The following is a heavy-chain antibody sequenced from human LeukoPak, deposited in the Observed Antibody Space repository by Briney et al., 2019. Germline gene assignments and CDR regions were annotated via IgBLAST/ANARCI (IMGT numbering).Heavy chain of an antibody. D-gene: IGHD6-13*01. V-gene: IGHV3-21*01. CDR1: GFTFSSYS. CDR3: ARVEQLVLNY. CDR2: ISSSSSYI. Sequence: GGSPRLSCAASGFTFSSYSMNWVRQAPGKGLEWVSSISSSSSYIYYADSVKGRFTISRDNAKNSLYLQMNSLRAEDTAVYYCARVEQLVLNYWGQGTLVTVSS. J-gene: IGHJ4*02.